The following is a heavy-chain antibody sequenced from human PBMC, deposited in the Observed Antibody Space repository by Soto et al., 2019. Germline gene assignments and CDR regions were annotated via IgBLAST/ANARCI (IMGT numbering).Heavy chain of an antibody. J-gene: IGHJ6*02. D-gene: IGHD1-26*01. V-gene: IGHV1-69*13. CDR3: ARVRRDGANPFYYYYYGMDV. CDR1: GGTFSSYA. CDR2: IIPIFGTA. Sequence: SVTVSCKASGGTFSSYAISWVRQAPGQGLEWMGGIIPIFGTANYAQKFQGRVTITADESTSTAYMELSSLRSEDTAVYYCARVRRDGANPFYYYYYGMDVWGQGTTVTVSS.